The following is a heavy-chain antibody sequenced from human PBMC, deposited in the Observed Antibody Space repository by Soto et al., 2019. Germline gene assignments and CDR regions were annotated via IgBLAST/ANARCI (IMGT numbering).Heavy chain of an antibody. CDR3: ARDYRGGVATIQDWFDP. CDR1: GYTFTSYG. D-gene: IGHD5-12*01. V-gene: IGHV1-18*04. J-gene: IGHJ5*02. CDR2: ISAYNGNT. Sequence: ASVKVSCKASGYTFTSYGISWVRQAPGQGLEWMGWISAYNGNTNYAQKLQGRVTMTTDTSTSTAYMELRSLRSDDPAVYYCARDYRGGVATIQDWFDPWGQGTLVTVSS.